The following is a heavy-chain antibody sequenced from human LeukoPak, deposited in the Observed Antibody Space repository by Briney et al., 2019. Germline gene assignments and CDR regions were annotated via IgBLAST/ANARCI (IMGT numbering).Heavy chain of an antibody. V-gene: IGHV3-48*01. CDR2: ISVSSSNI. Sequence: PGGSLRLSCAASGFTFSSYSMNWVRQAPGKGLEWVSYISVSSSNIYYADSVKGRSTISRDNAKNSLYLQMNSLRTEDTAMYYCARRGTTVSAFHYYYMDVWGMGTTVTVSS. J-gene: IGHJ6*03. CDR3: ARRGTTVSAFHYYYMDV. D-gene: IGHD4-17*01. CDR1: GFTFSSYS.